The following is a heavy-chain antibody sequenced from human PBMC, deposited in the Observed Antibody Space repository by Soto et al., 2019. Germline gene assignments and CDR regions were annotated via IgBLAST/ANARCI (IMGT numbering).Heavy chain of an antibody. V-gene: IGHV4-34*01. J-gene: IGHJ4*02. CDR1: GGSFSGYY. CDR3: AREPRQTSASGRYDY. D-gene: IGHD3-10*01. CDR2: INHSGST. Sequence: PSETLSLTCAVYGGSFSGYYWSWIRQPPGKGLEWIGEINHSGSTNYNPSLKSRVTISVDTSKNQFSLKLSSVTAADTAVYYCAREPRQTSASGRYDYWGQGTRVTGS.